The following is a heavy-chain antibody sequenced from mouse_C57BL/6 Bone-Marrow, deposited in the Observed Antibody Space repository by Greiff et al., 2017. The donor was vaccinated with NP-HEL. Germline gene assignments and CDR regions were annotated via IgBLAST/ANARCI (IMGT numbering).Heavy chain of an antibody. V-gene: IGHV1-22*01. D-gene: IGHD2-3*01. CDR1: GYTFTDYN. CDR3: AREEAYDGYYFYWYFDV. J-gene: IGHJ1*03. Sequence: EVMLQQSGPELVKPGASVKMSCKASGYTFTDYNMHWVKQSHGKSLEWIGYINPNNGGTSYNQKFKGTATLTGNKSSSTAYMELRSLTSEDSAVYYCAREEAYDGYYFYWYFDVWGTGTTVTVSS. CDR2: INPNNGGT.